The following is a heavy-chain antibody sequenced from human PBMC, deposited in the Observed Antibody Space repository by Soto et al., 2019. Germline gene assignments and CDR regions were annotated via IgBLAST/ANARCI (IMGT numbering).Heavy chain of an antibody. J-gene: IGHJ5*02. Sequence: QIELVQSGAEVKTPGASVKVSCKTSGYPFINFYIHWVRQAPGRGLAWLGTINPSADSTGYAPNFEDRVTMTRDTSTSTVYMELSSLTSDDTAMYYCAREFPTTYWFDPWGQGTLVTVSS. V-gene: IGHV1-46*01. CDR2: INPSADST. CDR1: GYPFINFY. D-gene: IGHD3-16*01. CDR3: AREFPTTYWFDP.